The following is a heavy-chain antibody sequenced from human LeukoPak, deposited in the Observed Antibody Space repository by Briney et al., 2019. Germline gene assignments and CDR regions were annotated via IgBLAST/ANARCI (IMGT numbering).Heavy chain of an antibody. V-gene: IGHV1-18*01. CDR3: ARDWRYCGGDCPPRPGY. D-gene: IGHD2-21*02. Sequence: ASVKVSCKASGYTFTSYGISWVRQAPGQGLEWMGWISAYNGNTNYAQKLQGRVTTTTDTSTSTAYMELRSLRSDDTAVYYCARDWRYCGGDCPPRPGYWGQGTLVTVSS. CDR1: GYTFTSYG. J-gene: IGHJ4*02. CDR2: ISAYNGNT.